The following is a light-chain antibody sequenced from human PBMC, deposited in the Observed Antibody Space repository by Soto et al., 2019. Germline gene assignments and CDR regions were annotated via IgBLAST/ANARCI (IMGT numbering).Light chain of an antibody. J-gene: IGLJ2*01. CDR2: EDD. CDR1: SGNIVSNY. V-gene: IGLV6-57*01. Sequence: NFMLTQPHSVSGSPGKTVTIYCTRSSGNIVSNYVQWYQQRPGSSPTTVIFEDDDRPSGVPDRFSASLDTSTNSASLTISGLKPEDEADYYCQSYDADILIFGGGTQLTVL. CDR3: QSYDADILI.